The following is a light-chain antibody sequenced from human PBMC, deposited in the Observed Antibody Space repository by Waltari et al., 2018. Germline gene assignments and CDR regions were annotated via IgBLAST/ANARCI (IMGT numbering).Light chain of an antibody. Sequence: QSALTQPPSASGSPGQSVTISCTGTSSDVGGYNYVSCYQQHPGKAPKLMIYEVSKRPSGVPDRFSGSKAGNTASLTVPGLQAEDEADYYCSSYAGSNNFVVFGGGTKLTVL. CDR3: SSYAGSNNFVV. CDR1: SSDVGGYNY. J-gene: IGLJ2*01. CDR2: EVS. V-gene: IGLV2-8*01.